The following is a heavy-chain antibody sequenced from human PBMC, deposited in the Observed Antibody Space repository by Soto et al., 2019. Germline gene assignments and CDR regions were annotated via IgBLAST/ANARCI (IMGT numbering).Heavy chain of an antibody. Sequence: EVQLLESGGGLVQPGGSLRLSCAASGFTFSSYAMSWVRRAPGKGLEWVSAISGSGGSTYYADSVKGRFTISRDNSKNTLYLQMNSLRAEDTAVYYCAKDLIADRQQQLATLMFDYWGQGTLVTVSS. V-gene: IGHV3-23*01. CDR2: ISGSGGST. CDR3: AKDLIADRQQQLATLMFDY. D-gene: IGHD6-13*01. CDR1: GFTFSSYA. J-gene: IGHJ4*02.